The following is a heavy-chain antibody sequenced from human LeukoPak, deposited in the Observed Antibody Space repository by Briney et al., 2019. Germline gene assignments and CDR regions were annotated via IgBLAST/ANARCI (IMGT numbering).Heavy chain of an antibody. J-gene: IGHJ4*02. Sequence: GESLKISCKGSGYIFTSYWITWVRQMPGKGLEWMGMIDPTDSYTNYSPSFQGHVTISTGKSISTAYLQWSSLKASDTAIYYCARRGRSSSNFDFWGQGTLVTVSS. V-gene: IGHV5-10-1*01. D-gene: IGHD6-6*01. CDR3: ARRGRSSSNFDF. CDR1: GYIFTSYW. CDR2: IDPTDSYT.